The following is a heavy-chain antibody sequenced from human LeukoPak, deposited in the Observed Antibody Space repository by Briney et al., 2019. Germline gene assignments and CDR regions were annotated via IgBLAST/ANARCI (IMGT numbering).Heavy chain of an antibody. CDR1: GGTFSSYA. J-gene: IGHJ4*02. D-gene: IGHD2-2*01. Sequence: SSVKVSCKASGGTFSSYAISWLRQAPGQGLEWVGRIIPILGIANYAQKFQGRVTITADKSTSTAYMELSSLRSEDTAVYYCARQYCSSTSCRSPPFDYWGQGTLVTVSS. CDR3: ARQYCSSTSCRSPPFDY. V-gene: IGHV1-69*04. CDR2: IIPILGIA.